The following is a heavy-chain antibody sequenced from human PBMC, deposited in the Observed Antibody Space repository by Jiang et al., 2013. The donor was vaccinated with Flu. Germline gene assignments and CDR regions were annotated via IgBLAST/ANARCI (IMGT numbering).Heavy chain of an antibody. V-gene: IGHV3-48*02. Sequence: LSCAASGFTFSSYSMNWVRQAPGKGLEWVSYISSSSSTIYYADSVKGRFTISRDNAKNSLYLQMNSLRDEDTAVYYCARDLIAEAVHPGTDYWGQGTLVTVSS. CDR2: ISSSSSTI. D-gene: IGHD6-19*01. CDR3: ARDLIAEAVHPGTDY. CDR1: GFTFSSYS. J-gene: IGHJ4*02.